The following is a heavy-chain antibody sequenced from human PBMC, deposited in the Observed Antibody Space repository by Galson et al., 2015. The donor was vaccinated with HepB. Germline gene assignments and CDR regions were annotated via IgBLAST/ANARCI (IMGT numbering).Heavy chain of an antibody. CDR1: GFTFSSYS. Sequence: SLRLSCAASGFTFSSYSMNWVRQAPGKGLVWVSRISSDGRTIMYANSVKGRFTVSRDNAKNTMYLQMNSLTAEDSAVYYCARDGGGLAVWGQGTTVTVSS. CDR2: ISSDGRTI. J-gene: IGHJ6*02. D-gene: IGHD3-16*01. CDR3: ARDGGGLAV. V-gene: IGHV3-74*03.